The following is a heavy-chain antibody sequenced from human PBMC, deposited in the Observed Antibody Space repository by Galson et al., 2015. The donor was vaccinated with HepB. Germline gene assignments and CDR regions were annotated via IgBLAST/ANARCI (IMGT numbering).Heavy chain of an antibody. J-gene: IGHJ5*02. D-gene: IGHD1-20*01. CDR2: ISYDGNHK. CDR1: GFTFSSYA. V-gene: IGHV3-30-3*01. Sequence: SLRLSCAASGFTFSSYAMHWVRQAPGKGLEWVAIISYDGNHKDYTNSVKGRFTISRDNSKNTVSLQMNSLRVEDTAAYYCARAAITGVFVKWFDPWGQGTLVTVSS. CDR3: ARAAITGVFVKWFDP.